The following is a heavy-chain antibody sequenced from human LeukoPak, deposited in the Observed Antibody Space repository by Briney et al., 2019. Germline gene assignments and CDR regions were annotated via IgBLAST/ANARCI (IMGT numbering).Heavy chain of an antibody. CDR1: GASFRSDTYF. Sequence: SETLSLTCTVSGASFRSDTYFWGWIRQPPGKGPEWLGSIYYSGNTHYNPSLKSRVTISIDTSKNQFSLKLSSVTAADTAVYYCTRTHNKPTNWFDPWGQGTLVTVSS. CDR2: IYYSGNT. CDR3: TRTHNKPTNWFDP. J-gene: IGHJ5*02. V-gene: IGHV4-39*01.